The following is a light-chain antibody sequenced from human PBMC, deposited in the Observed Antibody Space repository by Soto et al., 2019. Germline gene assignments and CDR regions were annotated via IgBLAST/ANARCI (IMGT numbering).Light chain of an antibody. CDR3: ASWDDSLSAPV. Sequence: QSVLTQPPSASGTPGQRVIISCSGSRTNIGSNSLYWYQQVPGTAPKLLIYRNNQRPSGVPDRFSGSKSDTSASLAISGLRSEDEADYYCASWDDSLSAPVFGGGTKLTVL. CDR2: RNN. J-gene: IGLJ3*02. V-gene: IGLV1-47*01. CDR1: RTNIGSNS.